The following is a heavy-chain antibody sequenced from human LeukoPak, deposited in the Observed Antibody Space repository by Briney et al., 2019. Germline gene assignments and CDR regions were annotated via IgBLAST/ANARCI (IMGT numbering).Heavy chain of an antibody. CDR1: GGSISSGGYS. V-gene: IGHV4-30-2*01. D-gene: IGHD4-17*01. J-gene: IGHJ3*02. CDR3: ARAPIGDRDAFDI. Sequence: SETLSLTCAVSGGSISSGGYSWSWIRQPPGKGLEWIGYIYHSGSTYYNPSLKSRVTTSVDRSKNQFSLKLSSVTAADTAVYYCARAPIGDRDAFDIWGQGTMVTVSS. CDR2: IYHSGST.